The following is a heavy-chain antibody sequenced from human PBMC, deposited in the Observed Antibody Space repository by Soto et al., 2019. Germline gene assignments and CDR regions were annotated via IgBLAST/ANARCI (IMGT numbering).Heavy chain of an antibody. D-gene: IGHD3-22*01. CDR2: IIPIFGTA. Sequence: QVQLVQSGAEVKKPGSSVKVSCKASGGTFSSYAISWVRQAPGQGLEWMGGIIPIFGTANYAQKFQGRVTFTAGEFTGVAVVGVGGLCSEDRVVFLWGGGGGGGYYYDSSGYYLVDAFDIWGQGTMVTVSS. V-gene: IGHV1-69*01. J-gene: IGHJ3*02. CDR3: GGGGGGGYYYDSSGYYLVDAFDI. CDR1: GGTFSSYA.